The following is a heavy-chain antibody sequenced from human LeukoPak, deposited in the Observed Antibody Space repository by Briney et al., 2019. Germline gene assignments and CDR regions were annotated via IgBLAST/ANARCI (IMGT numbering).Heavy chain of an antibody. CDR3: ATTTIRLGY. D-gene: IGHD1-26*01. CDR1: GGSISSGSYY. Sequence: SETLSLTCTVSGGSISSGSYYWSWIRQPAGKGLEWIGRMYYRGSTYHNPSLKSRVTISVDTSKNQFSLKLSSVTAADTAVYYCATTTIRLGYWGQGTLVTVSS. V-gene: IGHV4-39*07. J-gene: IGHJ4*02. CDR2: MYYRGST.